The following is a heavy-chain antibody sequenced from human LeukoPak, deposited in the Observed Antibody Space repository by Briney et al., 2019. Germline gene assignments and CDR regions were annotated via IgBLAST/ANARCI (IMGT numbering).Heavy chain of an antibody. V-gene: IGHV3-21*04. CDR2: ISSSSSYI. J-gene: IGHJ4*02. D-gene: IGHD6-13*01. CDR3: AKLVIRVIAAAAPFDY. Sequence: PGGSLRLSCAASGFTFSSYSMNWVRQAPGKGLEWVSSISSSSSYIYYADSVKGRFTISRDNSKNTLYLQMNSLRAEDTAVYYCAKLVIRVIAAAAPFDYWGQGTLVTVSS. CDR1: GFTFSSYS.